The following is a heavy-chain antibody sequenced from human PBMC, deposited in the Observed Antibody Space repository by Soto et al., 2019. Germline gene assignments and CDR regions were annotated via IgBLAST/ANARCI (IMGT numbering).Heavy chain of an antibody. CDR1: GYTFTGYY. D-gene: IGHD3-3*01. Sequence: GASVKVSCKASGYTFTGYYMHWVRQAPGQGLEWMGWINPNSGGTNYAQKFQGWVTMTRDTSISTAYMELSRLRSDDTAVYYCAIVFWSGYFNLPMDVWGKGTTVTVSS. CDR3: AIVFWSGYFNLPMDV. V-gene: IGHV1-2*04. CDR2: INPNSGGT. J-gene: IGHJ6*04.